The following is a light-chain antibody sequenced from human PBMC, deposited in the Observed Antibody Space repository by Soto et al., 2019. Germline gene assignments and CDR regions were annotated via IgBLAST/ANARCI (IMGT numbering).Light chain of an antibody. CDR1: SGAVTRGHF. CDR3: QVWDSSTAVV. V-gene: IGLV7-46*01. J-gene: IGLJ2*01. CDR2: DTA. Sequence: QTVVTQEPSLTVSPGGTVTLTCGSSSGAVTRGHFPYWFQQKPGQAPMTLIYDTATKHSWTPARFSGSLLGGKAALTLAGAQTDDEADYYCQVWDSSTAVVFGGGTKLTVL.